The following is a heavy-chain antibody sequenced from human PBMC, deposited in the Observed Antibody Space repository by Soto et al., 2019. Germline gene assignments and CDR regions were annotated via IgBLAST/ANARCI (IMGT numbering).Heavy chain of an antibody. CDR2: IYYSGST. J-gene: IGHJ6*03. CDR1: GGSISSSSYY. CDR3: ARPLYYYYYMDV. Sequence: QLQLQESGPGLVKPSETLSLTCTVSGGSISSSSYYWGWIRQPPGKGLEWIGSIYYSGSTYYNPSLKSRVTISVDTSKNQFSLKLSSVTAADTAVYYCARPLYYYYYMDVWGKGTTVTVSS. V-gene: IGHV4-39*01.